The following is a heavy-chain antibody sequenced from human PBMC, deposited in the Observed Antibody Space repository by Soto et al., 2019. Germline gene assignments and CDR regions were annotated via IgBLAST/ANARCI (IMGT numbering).Heavy chain of an antibody. J-gene: IGHJ6*02. Sequence: EASVKVSCKASGYTFTGYYMHWVRQAPGQGLEWMGWINPNSGGTNYAQKFQGWVTMTRDTSISTAYMELSRLRSDDTAVYYCARVSAHCSSTSCYTHYYYGMDVWGQGTTVTVSS. D-gene: IGHD2-2*02. CDR1: GYTFTGYY. V-gene: IGHV1-2*04. CDR3: ARVSAHCSSTSCYTHYYYGMDV. CDR2: INPNSGGT.